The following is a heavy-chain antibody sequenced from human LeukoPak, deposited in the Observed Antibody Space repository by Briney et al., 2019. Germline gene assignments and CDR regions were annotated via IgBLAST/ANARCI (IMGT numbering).Heavy chain of an antibody. D-gene: IGHD2-15*01. CDR1: GGSFSSYY. Sequence: SETLSLTCTVSGGSFSSYYWSWIRQPPGKGLEWIGYIYYSGSTNYNPSLKSRVTISVDTSKNQFSLKLSSVTAADTAVYYCASQYCSGGSCPQYNWFDPWGQGTLVTVSS. V-gene: IGHV4-59*01. CDR3: ASQYCSGGSCPQYNWFDP. J-gene: IGHJ5*02. CDR2: IYYSGST.